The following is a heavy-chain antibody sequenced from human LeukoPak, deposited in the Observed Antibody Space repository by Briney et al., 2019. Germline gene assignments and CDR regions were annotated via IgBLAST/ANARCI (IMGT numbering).Heavy chain of an antibody. CDR1: GFTFSSYG. CDR2: IWYDGSNK. CDR3: ARRVPAASFDY. Sequence: GGSLRLSCTASGFTFSSYGMHWVRQAPGKGLEWVAVIWYDGSNKYYADSVKGRFTISRDNSKNTLYLQMNSLRAEDTAVYYCARRVPAASFDYWGQGTLVAVSS. J-gene: IGHJ4*02. D-gene: IGHD2-2*01. V-gene: IGHV3-33*01.